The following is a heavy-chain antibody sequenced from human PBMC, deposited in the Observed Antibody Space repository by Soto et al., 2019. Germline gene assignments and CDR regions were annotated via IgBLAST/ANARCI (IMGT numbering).Heavy chain of an antibody. CDR1: GGSFSGYY. Sequence: SETLSLTCAVYGGSFSGYYWSWIRQPPGKGLEWIGEINHSGSTNYNPSLKSRVTISVDTSKNQFSLKLSSVTAADTAVYYCARGTRDSWYFRANCFQQWGQGPLVTVSS. CDR2: INHSGST. D-gene: IGHD6-13*01. CDR3: ARGTRDSWYFRANCFQQ. V-gene: IGHV4-34*01. J-gene: IGHJ1*01.